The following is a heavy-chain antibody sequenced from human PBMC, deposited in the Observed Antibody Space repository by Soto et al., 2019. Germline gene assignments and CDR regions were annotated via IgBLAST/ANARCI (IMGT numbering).Heavy chain of an antibody. V-gene: IGHV4-31*03. CDR1: GGSISSGDYY. CDR3: ARTPGGAPADYYFDY. J-gene: IGHJ4*02. D-gene: IGHD4-17*01. CDR2: IHYSGNT. Sequence: QVRLQESGPGLVKPSKTLSLTCTVSGGSISSGDYYWSWIRHHPGRGLEWIGYIHYSGNTYYDPSLKSRLAMSVDTSKTQFSLNLSSVAAADTAVYYCARTPGGAPADYYFDYWGLGTLVTVSS.